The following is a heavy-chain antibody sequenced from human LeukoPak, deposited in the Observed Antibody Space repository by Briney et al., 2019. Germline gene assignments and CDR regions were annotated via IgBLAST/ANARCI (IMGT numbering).Heavy chain of an antibody. Sequence: PSETLSLTCNVSGGSVSSGDSYWSWIRQHPGKGLEWIGYIFYTGSTYYNPSLNSRINISVVTSKNQFSLQLSSVTAADTAVYYCARVGIISEPTATFYFDYWGQGTLVTVSS. CDR3: ARVGIISEPTATFYFDY. CDR1: GGSVSSGDSY. J-gene: IGHJ4*02. V-gene: IGHV4-31*03. CDR2: IFYTGST. D-gene: IGHD1-1*01.